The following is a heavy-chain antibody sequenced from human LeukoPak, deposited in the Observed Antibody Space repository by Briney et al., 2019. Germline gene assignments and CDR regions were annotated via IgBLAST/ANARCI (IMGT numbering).Heavy chain of an antibody. D-gene: IGHD6-13*01. J-gene: IGHJ6*03. CDR2: IDHTGST. V-gene: IGHV4-59*01. Sequence: PSETLSLTCAVYGGSFSGYYWSWIRQPPGKGLEWIGYIDHTGSTNYNPSLNSRVTISRDTSKNHFSLELSSVTAADTAVYFCARGRVSSSSWSSTYYYYFYMDVWGKGTTVTVSS. CDR3: ARGRVSSSSWSSTYYYYFYMDV. CDR1: GGSFSGYY.